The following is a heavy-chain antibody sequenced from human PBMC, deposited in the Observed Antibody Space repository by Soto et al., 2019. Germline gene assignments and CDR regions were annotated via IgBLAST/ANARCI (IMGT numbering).Heavy chain of an antibody. V-gene: IGHV3-30*03. CDR3: ARFGGNTRGPFDY. J-gene: IGHJ4*02. CDR2: ISYDGSNK. D-gene: IGHD1-7*01. Sequence: QVQLVESGGGVVQPGRSLRLSCAASGFTFSHYGIHWVRQAPGKGLEWLAVISYDGSNKHYADSVKGRFTVSRDNSKNTLYLKRNGLRAEDPAVFFVARFGGNTRGPFDYWGKETLSPSPQ. CDR1: GFTFSHYG.